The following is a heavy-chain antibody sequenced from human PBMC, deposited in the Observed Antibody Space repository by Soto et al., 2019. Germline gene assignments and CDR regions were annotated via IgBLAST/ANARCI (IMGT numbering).Heavy chain of an antibody. CDR2: INPNSGGT. J-gene: IGHJ5*02. Sequence: QVQLVQSGAEVKKPGASVKVSCKASGYTFTGYYMHWVRQSPGQGLEWMGWINPNSGGTNYAQKFQAWVTMTRDTSISTAYMELSRLRSYDTAVYYCAREERLLRYCSGGSCYVSWFDPWGKGTLVTVSS. CDR3: AREERLLRYCSGGSCYVSWFDP. CDR1: GYTFTGYY. V-gene: IGHV1-2*04. D-gene: IGHD2-15*01.